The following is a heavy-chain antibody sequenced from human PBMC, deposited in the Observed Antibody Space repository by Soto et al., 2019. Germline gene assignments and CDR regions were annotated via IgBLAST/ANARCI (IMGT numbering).Heavy chain of an antibody. D-gene: IGHD6-19*01. J-gene: IGHJ4*02. Sequence: PSETLSLTCAVYGGSFSGYYWSWIRQPPGKGLEWIGEINHSGSTNYNPSLKSRVTISVDTSKNQFSLKLSSVTAADTAVYYCARGSVAALYWGQGTLVTVSS. CDR1: GGSFSGYY. CDR3: ARGSVAALY. V-gene: IGHV4-34*01. CDR2: INHSGST.